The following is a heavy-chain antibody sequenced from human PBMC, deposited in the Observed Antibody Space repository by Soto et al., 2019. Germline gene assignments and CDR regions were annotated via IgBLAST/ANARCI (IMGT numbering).Heavy chain of an antibody. CDR1: GFTFSRYG. D-gene: IGHD6-13*01. CDR3: ARDSGLYSSSWHDDDYQYYGMDV. V-gene: IGHV3-30*03. J-gene: IGHJ6*02. CDR2: ISSDGSNI. Sequence: QVQLVESGGGVVQPEKSLRLSCAASGFTFSRYGMHWVRQAPGKGLEWVAVISSDGSNIYYVDSVKGRFTISRDNSRNKLYLQMHSLRADDKAVYFCARDSGLYSSSWHDDDYQYYGMDVWGQGSTVTVSS.